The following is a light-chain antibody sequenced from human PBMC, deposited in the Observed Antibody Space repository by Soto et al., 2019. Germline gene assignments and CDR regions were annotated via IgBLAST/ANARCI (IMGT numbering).Light chain of an antibody. CDR3: QQYNSYPYT. J-gene: IGKJ2*01. CDR1: QSISSW. CDR2: KAS. Sequence: DIQMTQSPSTLSASVGDRVTITCRASQSISSWLAWYQQKPGKAPKLLIYKASSLESGVPSRFRGSGSGTEFTLTISSLQPDDFTTYYCQQYNSYPYTFGQGIKVDIK. V-gene: IGKV1-5*03.